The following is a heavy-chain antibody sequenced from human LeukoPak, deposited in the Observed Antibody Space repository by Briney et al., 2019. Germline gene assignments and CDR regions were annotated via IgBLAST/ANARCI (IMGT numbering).Heavy chain of an antibody. Sequence: GASVKVFCKASGYTFTSYDINWVRQATGQGLEWMGWMNPNSGNTGYAQKFQGRVTMTRNTSISTAYMELSSLRSEDTAVYYCAGSGDSCSSTSCYSDLWGRGTLVTVSS. CDR1: GYTFTSYD. D-gene: IGHD2-2*01. J-gene: IGHJ2*01. CDR2: MNPNSGNT. CDR3: AGSGDSCSSTSCYSDL. V-gene: IGHV1-8*01.